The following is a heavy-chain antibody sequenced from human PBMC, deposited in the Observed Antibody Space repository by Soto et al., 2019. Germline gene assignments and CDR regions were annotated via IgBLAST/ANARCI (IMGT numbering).Heavy chain of an antibody. Sequence: SETLSLTCSVSGGSISNSGNYWGWIRRPPGKGLEWIGTMDYSGGTSYNPSLKSRVTISADTSNNQFSLRLSSVTAADTAVYYCARRTPLYASESSRFDPWGQGTLVTVSS. J-gene: IGHJ5*02. CDR3: ARRTPLYASESSRFDP. CDR2: MDYSGGT. V-gene: IGHV4-39*01. CDR1: GGSISNSGNY. D-gene: IGHD3-10*01.